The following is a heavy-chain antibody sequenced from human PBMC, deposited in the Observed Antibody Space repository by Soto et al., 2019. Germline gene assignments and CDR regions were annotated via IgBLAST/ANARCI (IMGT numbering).Heavy chain of an antibody. CDR3: ARDSGTDYYESSGYYP. CDR2: IYSGGST. CDR1: GFTVSSNY. Sequence: PGGSLRLSCVVSGFTVSSNYMSWVRQAPGKGLEWVSVIYSGGSTYYADSEKGRFTISRDNSKNTLYLQMNSLRAEDTAVYYCARDSGTDYYESSGYYPWGQGTRVTVSS. D-gene: IGHD3-22*01. J-gene: IGHJ5*02. V-gene: IGHV3-66*01.